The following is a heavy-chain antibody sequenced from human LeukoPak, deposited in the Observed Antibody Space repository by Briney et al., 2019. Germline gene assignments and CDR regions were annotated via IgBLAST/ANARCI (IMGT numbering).Heavy chain of an antibody. Sequence: PGRSLRLSCTASGFTFGDYAMSWVRQAPGKGLEWVGFIRSKAYGGTTEYAASVKGRFTISRDDSKSIAYLQMNSLKTEDTAVYYCTRDIASAGPEVFDYWGQGTLVTVSS. J-gene: IGHJ4*02. V-gene: IGHV3-49*04. CDR1: GFTFGDYA. CDR2: IRSKAYGGTT. D-gene: IGHD6-25*01. CDR3: TRDIASAGPEVFDY.